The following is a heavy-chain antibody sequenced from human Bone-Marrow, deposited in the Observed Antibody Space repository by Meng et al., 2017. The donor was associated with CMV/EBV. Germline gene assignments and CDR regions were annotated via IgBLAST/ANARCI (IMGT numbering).Heavy chain of an antibody. V-gene: IGHV4-30-4*01. D-gene: IGHD3-22*01. CDR3: ARDRGGYYDSSGYPIPGLVDY. CDR1: GDDY. J-gene: IGHJ4*02. CDR2: IYYSGST. Sequence: GDDYCSWIRQPPGKGLEWIGYIYYSGSTYYNPSLKSRVTISVDTSKNQFSLKLSSVTAADTAVYYCARDRGGYYDSSGYPIPGLVDYWGQGTLVTVSS.